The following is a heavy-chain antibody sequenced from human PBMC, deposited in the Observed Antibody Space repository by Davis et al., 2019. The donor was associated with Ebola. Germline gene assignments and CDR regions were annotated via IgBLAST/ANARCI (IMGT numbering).Heavy chain of an antibody. CDR3: ARESPCGDILTGYSPDAFDI. Sequence: SVKVSCKASGGTFSSYAISWVRQAPGQGLEWMGGIIPIFGTANYAQKFQGRVTITADESTSTAYMELSSLRSEDTAVYYCARESPCGDILTGYSPDAFDIWGQGTMVTVSS. CDR1: GGTFSSYA. J-gene: IGHJ3*02. CDR2: IIPIFGTA. V-gene: IGHV1-69*13. D-gene: IGHD3-9*01.